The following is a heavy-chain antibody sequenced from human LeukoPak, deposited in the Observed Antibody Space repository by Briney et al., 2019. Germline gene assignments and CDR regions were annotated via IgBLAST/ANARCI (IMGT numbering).Heavy chain of an antibody. D-gene: IGHD2-2*01. Sequence: ASVKVSCKASGYTFTGYYMHWLRQAPRQGLEWMGWINPNSGGTNYAQKFQGRVTMTRDTSISTAYMELSRLRSDDTAVYYCASIDHGDIVVVPAAPFHDYWGQGTLVTVSS. CDR2: INPNSGGT. CDR3: ASIDHGDIVVVPAAPFHDY. V-gene: IGHV1-2*02. J-gene: IGHJ4*02. CDR1: GYTFTGYY.